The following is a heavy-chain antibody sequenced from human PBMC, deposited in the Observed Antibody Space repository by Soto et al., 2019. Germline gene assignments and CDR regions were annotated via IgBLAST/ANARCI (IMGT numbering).Heavy chain of an antibody. V-gene: IGHV1-69*13. CDR3: ARVRSIARSLYCFDY. CDR2: IIPIFGTA. J-gene: IGHJ4*01. CDR1: GGTFSSYA. Sequence: SLKVSCNASGGTFSSYAISWVRQAPGQGLEWMGGIIPIFGTANYAQKFQGRVTITADESTSTAYMELSSLRSEDTAVYYCARVRSIARSLYCFDYWGHGTLVTVSS. D-gene: IGHD6-6*01.